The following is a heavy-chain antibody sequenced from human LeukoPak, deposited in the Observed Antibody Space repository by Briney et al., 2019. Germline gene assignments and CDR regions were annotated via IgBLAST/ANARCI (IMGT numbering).Heavy chain of an antibody. CDR1: GFTFSSSG. D-gene: IGHD3-22*01. CDR3: ASDSSGSLDY. V-gene: IGHV3-23*01. J-gene: IGHJ4*02. Sequence: GGSLRLSCAASGFTFSSSGMSWVRQAPGKGLEWVSSISGSDDTTYYAESVKGRFTISRDNSKNTLNLQMNSLRADDTAVYYCASDSSGSLDYWGQGTLVTISS. CDR2: ISGSDDTT.